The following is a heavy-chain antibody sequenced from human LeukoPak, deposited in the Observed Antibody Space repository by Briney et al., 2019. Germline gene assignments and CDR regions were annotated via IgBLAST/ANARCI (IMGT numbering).Heavy chain of an antibody. CDR2: INPNSGGT. Sequence: ASVKVSCKASGYTFTGYYMHWVRQAPGQGLEWMGWINPNSGGTNYAQKFQGRVTMTRDTSISTAYMELSRLRSDDTAVYYCARDDYSSSTSCYALGYWGQGTLVTVSS. V-gene: IGHV1-2*02. D-gene: IGHD2-2*01. CDR3: ARDDYSSSTSCYALGY. J-gene: IGHJ4*02. CDR1: GYTFTGYY.